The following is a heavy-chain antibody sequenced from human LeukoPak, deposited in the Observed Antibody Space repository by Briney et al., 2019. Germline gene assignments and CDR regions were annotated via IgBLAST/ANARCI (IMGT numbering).Heavy chain of an antibody. CDR3: VTYYYGSSAPKRNY. D-gene: IGHD3-22*01. CDR2: IYYSGST. Sequence: SETLSLTCTVSGGSISSGGYYWSWIRQHPGKGLEWIGYIYYSGSTYYNPSLKSRVTVSVDTSKNQFSLKLSSVTAADTAVYYCVTYYYGSSAPKRNYWGQGILVTVSS. J-gene: IGHJ4*02. CDR1: GGSISSGGYY. V-gene: IGHV4-31*03.